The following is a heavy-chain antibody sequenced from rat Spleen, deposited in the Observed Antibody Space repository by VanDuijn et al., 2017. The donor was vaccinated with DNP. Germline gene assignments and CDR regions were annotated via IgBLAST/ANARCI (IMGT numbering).Heavy chain of an antibody. CDR1: GFTFNNYW. Sequence: EVQLVESGGGLVQPGRSLKLSCVASGFTFNNYWMTWIRQVPGKGLEWVASITRSGGNTYYPDSVKGRFTISRDNAENTVYLQMNSLRSEDTATYYCARWPGYNPPYAMDAWGQGTSVTVSS. V-gene: IGHV5-31*01. CDR2: ITRSGGNT. CDR3: ARWPGYNPPYAMDA. D-gene: IGHD1-4*01. J-gene: IGHJ4*01.